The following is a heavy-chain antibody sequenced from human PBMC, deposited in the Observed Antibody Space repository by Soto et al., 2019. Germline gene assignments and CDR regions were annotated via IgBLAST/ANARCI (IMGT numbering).Heavy chain of an antibody. CDR1: GGSFSGYY. D-gene: IGHD2-15*01. Sequence: SETLSLTCAVYGGSFSGYYWSWIRQPPGKGLEWIGEINHSGSTYYNPSLKSRVTISVDRSKNQFSLKLSSVTAADTAVYYCARGRCSGGSCYPTLFDYWGQGTLVTVSS. CDR2: INHSGST. CDR3: ARGRCSGGSCYPTLFDY. V-gene: IGHV4-34*01. J-gene: IGHJ4*02.